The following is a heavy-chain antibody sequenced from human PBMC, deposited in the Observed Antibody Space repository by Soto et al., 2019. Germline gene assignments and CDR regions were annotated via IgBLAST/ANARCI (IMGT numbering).Heavy chain of an antibody. Sequence: GGSLRLSCAASGFTFSSYSMNWVRQAPGKGLEWVSSISSSGSYVYYADSVKGRFTISRDDAKNSLYLQMNSLRAEDTAVYYCARDREATVTTPVWYFDLWGRGTLVTVSS. J-gene: IGHJ2*01. D-gene: IGHD4-17*01. CDR3: ARDREATVTTPVWYFDL. CDR1: GFTFSSYS. V-gene: IGHV3-21*01. CDR2: ISSSGSYV.